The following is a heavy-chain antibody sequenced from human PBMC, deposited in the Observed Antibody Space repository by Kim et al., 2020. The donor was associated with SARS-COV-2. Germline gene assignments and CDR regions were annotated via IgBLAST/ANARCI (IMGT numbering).Heavy chain of an antibody. V-gene: IGHV3-30*18. CDR3: AKVADRTTVTYYYYYGMGV. CDR2: ISYDGSNK. Sequence: GGSLRLSCAASGFTFSSYGMHWVRQAPGKGLEWVAVISYDGSNKYYADSVKGRFTISRDNSKNTLYLQMNSLRAEDTAVYYCAKVADRTTVTYYYYYGMGVWGQGTTVTVSS. D-gene: IGHD4-4*01. J-gene: IGHJ6*02. CDR1: GFTFSSYG.